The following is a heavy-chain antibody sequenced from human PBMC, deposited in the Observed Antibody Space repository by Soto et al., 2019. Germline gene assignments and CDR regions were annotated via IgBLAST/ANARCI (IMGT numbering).Heavy chain of an antibody. CDR3: TRSIDGSGYHFSNC. CDR1: GGSISNYY. Sequence: SETLSLTCTVSGGSISNYYWSWIRQSPGKELEWIGYIHYSGRINYNPSLKSRVTMSVDTSRNHFSLKLSSVTAADTAVYYCTRSIDGSGYHFSNCWGQGTLVTVSS. D-gene: IGHD3-22*01. V-gene: IGHV4-59*01. J-gene: IGHJ4*02. CDR2: IHYSGRI.